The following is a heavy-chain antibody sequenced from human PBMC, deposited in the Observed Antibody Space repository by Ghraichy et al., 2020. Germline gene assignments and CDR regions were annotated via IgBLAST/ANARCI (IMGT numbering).Heavy chain of an antibody. D-gene: IGHD2-2*01. CDR3: ARGTLVLVPAGMRDSV. CDR1: GFTFNTYW. CDR2: IKQDGSEK. J-gene: IGHJ3*01. Sequence: GGSLRLSCAASGFTFNTYWMTWVRQAPGKGLEWVANIKQDGSEKYYVDSVKGRFTISRDNAKSSLYLQMNSLGAEDTAVYYCARGTLVLVPAGMRDSVWGQGTVVTVSS. V-gene: IGHV3-7*03.